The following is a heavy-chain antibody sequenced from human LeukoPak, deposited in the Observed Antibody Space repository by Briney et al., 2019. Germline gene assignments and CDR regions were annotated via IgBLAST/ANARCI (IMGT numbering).Heavy chain of an antibody. V-gene: IGHV1-18*01. Sequence: ASVKVTCKASYYTFTNFGITWVRQAPGQGLEWMGWISAYNGNTNYAQKLQGRVTMTTDTSTSTAYMELRSLRSDDTAVYYCATGRFLEWFDYWGQGTLVTVSS. CDR2: ISAYNGNT. CDR1: YYTFTNFG. J-gene: IGHJ4*02. D-gene: IGHD3-3*01. CDR3: ATGRFLEWFDY.